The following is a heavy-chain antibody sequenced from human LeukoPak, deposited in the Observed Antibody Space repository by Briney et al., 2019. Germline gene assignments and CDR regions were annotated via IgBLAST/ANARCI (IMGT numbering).Heavy chain of an antibody. D-gene: IGHD2-21*02. V-gene: IGHV4-30-4*01. Sequence: SQTLSLTCTVSGGSISSGDYYWSWIRQPPGKGLEWIGYIYYSGSTYYNPSLKSRVTISVDTSKNQFSLKLSSVTAADTAVYYCAREEVVVTAAGGAFDIWGQGTMVTDSS. CDR1: GGSISSGDYY. CDR3: AREEVVVTAAGGAFDI. J-gene: IGHJ3*02. CDR2: IYYSGST.